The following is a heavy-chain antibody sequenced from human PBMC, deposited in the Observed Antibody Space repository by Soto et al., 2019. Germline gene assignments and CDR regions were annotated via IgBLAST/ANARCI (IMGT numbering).Heavy chain of an antibody. J-gene: IGHJ6*02. CDR3: AKVLLQRHYYYGMDV. D-gene: IGHD6-25*01. CDR1: GFTFDDYA. V-gene: IGHV3-9*01. CDR2: ISWNSGSI. Sequence: EVQLVESGGGLVQPGRSLRLSCAASGFTFDDYAMHWVRQAPGKGLEWVSGISWNSGSIGYADSMKGRFTISRDNAKNSMYLQMNSLRVEDTALYYCAKVLLQRHYYYGMDVWGQGTTVTVSS.